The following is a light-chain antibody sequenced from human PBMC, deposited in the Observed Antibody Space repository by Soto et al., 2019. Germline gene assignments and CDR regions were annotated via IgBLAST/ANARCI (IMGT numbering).Light chain of an antibody. J-gene: IGLJ1*01. Sequence: QSVLTQPASVSGSPGQSITISCTGTSRDVGGYNYVSWYQQHPGKAPKLMIYEVSNRPSGVSNRFSGSKSGNTASLTISGLQAEDQADYYCSSYTSSSSYVFGTGTKVTV. V-gene: IGLV2-14*01. CDR2: EVS. CDR1: SRDVGGYNY. CDR3: SSYTSSSSYV.